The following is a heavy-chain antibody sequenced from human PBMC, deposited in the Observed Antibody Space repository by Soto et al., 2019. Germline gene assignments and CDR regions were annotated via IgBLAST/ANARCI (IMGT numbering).Heavy chain of an antibody. CDR2: IIPIFGTA. Sequence: SVKVSCKASGGTISSYAISWVRQATGQGLEWMGGIIPIFGTANYAQKFQGRVTITADESTSTAYMELSSLRSEDTAVYYCARDITIFGVVSGSGYYYGMDVWGQGTTVTVSS. D-gene: IGHD3-3*01. CDR3: ARDITIFGVVSGSGYYYGMDV. CDR1: GGTISSYA. V-gene: IGHV1-69*13. J-gene: IGHJ6*02.